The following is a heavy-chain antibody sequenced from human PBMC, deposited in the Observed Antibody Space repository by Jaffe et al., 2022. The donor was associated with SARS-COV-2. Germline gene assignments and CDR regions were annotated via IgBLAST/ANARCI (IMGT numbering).Heavy chain of an antibody. Sequence: QVQLQESGPGLVKPSETLSLTCTVSGGSISSYYWSWIRQPPGKGLEWIGYIYYSGSTNYNPSLKSRVTISVDTSKNQFSLKLSSVTAADTAVYYCASSGYDSRKRPLGFDPWGQGTLVTVSS. J-gene: IGHJ5*02. V-gene: IGHV4-59*08. CDR1: GGSISSYY. CDR3: ASSGYDSRKRPLGFDP. CDR2: IYYSGST. D-gene: IGHD5-12*01.